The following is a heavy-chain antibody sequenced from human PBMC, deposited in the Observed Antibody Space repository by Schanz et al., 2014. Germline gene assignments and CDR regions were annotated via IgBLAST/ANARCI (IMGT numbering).Heavy chain of an antibody. CDR3: ASSGAGYSSSWDFDY. V-gene: IGHV1-69*02. CDR2: IIPILGIA. D-gene: IGHD6-13*01. J-gene: IGHJ4*02. CDR1: GGTFSTYT. Sequence: QVQLVQSGAEVKKPGSSVKVSCKASGGTFSTYTISWVRQAPGQGLEWMGRIIPILGIANYAQNFQGRVTITADKSTSTAYMELTSLRSEDTAVYYCASSGAGYSSSWDFDYWGQGTLGTVSS.